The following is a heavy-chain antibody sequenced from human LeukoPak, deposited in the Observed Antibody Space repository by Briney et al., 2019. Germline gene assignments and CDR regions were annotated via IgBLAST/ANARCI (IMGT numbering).Heavy chain of an antibody. Sequence: PGGSLRLSCAASGFTVSSNYMSWVRQAPGKGLEWVSVIYSGGSTYYADSVNGRFTISRDNSKNTLYLQMNSLRAEDTAVYYCARDNVVVPASPEGGYYYYYGMDVWGQGTTVTVSS. CDR3: ARDNVVVPASPEGGYYYYYGMDV. CDR1: GFTVSSNY. J-gene: IGHJ6*02. D-gene: IGHD2-2*01. CDR2: IYSGGST. V-gene: IGHV3-53*01.